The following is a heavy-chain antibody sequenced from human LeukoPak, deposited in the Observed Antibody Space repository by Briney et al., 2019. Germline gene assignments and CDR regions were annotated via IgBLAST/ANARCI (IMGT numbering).Heavy chain of an antibody. CDR3: AKMARGELLQITAFDI. V-gene: IGHV3-9*01. J-gene: IGHJ3*02. CDR2: ISWNSGSI. CDR1: GFTFDDYA. D-gene: IGHD1-26*01. Sequence: GRSLRLSCAASGFTFDDYAMHWVRQAPGKGLEWVSGISWNSGSIGYADSVKGRFTISRDNAKNSLYLQMNSLRAEDTALYYCAKMARGELLQITAFDIWGQGTMVTVSS.